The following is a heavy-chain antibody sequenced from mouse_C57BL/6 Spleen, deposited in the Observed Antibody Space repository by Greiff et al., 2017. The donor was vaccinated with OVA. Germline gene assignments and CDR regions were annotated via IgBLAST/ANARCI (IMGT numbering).Heavy chain of an antibody. Sequence: QVQLKQPGAELVKPGASVKLSCKASGYTFTSSWMHWVKQRPGRGLEWIGRIDPNGGSTKYTEKLKSKATLTVDKPYSTAYLHLISLTSEYSAFYYSARSSITTLVPYAMDYRGQGTSVTVSS. CDR2: IDPNGGST. CDR1: GYTFTSSW. J-gene: IGHJ4*01. CDR3: ARSSITTLVPYAMDY. V-gene: IGHV1-72*01. D-gene: IGHD1-1*01.